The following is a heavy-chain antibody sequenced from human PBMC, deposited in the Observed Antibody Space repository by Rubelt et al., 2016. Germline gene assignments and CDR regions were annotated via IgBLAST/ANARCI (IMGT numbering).Heavy chain of an antibody. J-gene: IGHJ4*02. Sequence: QLGMRGGGLVQPGGSLRLSCAASGFTFSSYSMNWVRRAPGMGLEGVPGMTGNGGLIYYGDSVKGRFTISRDNSKNTLYLQMNSLRPEDTAVYFCARLMTGVTIFDHWGQGTLVTVSS. CDR2: MTGNGGLI. V-gene: IGHV3-23*04. D-gene: IGHD4-11*01. CDR1: GFTFSSYS. CDR3: ARLMTGVTIFDH.